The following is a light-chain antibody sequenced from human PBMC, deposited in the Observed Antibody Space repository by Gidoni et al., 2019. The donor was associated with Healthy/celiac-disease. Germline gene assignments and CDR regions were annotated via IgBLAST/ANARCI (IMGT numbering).Light chain of an antibody. CDR1: QSIRSY. V-gene: IGKV1-39*01. J-gene: IGKJ4*01. CDR3: QHSYSTPLT. CDR2: AAS. Sequence: IQMTQSPSSLSASVGDRVTITCRASQSIRSYLNWYQQKPGKATKLLIYAASSLQSGVPSRFSGSGSGTDFTLTISRLQPEDFATYYCQHSYSTPLTFGGGTKVEIK.